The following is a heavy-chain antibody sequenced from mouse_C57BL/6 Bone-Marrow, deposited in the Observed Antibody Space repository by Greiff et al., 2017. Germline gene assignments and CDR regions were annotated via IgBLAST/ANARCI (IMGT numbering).Heavy chain of an antibody. CDR2: ISYDGSN. Sequence: ESGPGLVKPSQSLSLTCSVTGYSITSGYYWNWIRQFPGNKLEWMGYISYDGSNNYNPSLKNRISITRDTSKNQLFLKLNSVTTEDTATYYCARGYSNSYWGQGTSVTVSS. CDR1: GYSITSGYY. V-gene: IGHV3-6*01. D-gene: IGHD2-5*01. CDR3: ARGYSNSY. J-gene: IGHJ4*01.